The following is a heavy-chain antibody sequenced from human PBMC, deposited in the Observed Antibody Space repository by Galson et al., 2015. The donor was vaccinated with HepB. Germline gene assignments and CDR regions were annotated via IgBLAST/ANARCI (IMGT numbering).Heavy chain of an antibody. Sequence: CAISGDSVSTTTVAWSWIRLSPSRGLEWLGRTNFESKGFHLYAQSLKGRIAVTADTAKTEVSLQLTSVTPEDTAVYFCAGEWLITTYYFDYWGPGTLVTVSS. J-gene: IGHJ4*02. CDR1: GDSVSTTTVA. CDR3: AGEWLITTYYFDY. CDR2: TNFESKGFH. V-gene: IGHV6-1*01. D-gene: IGHD5-12*01.